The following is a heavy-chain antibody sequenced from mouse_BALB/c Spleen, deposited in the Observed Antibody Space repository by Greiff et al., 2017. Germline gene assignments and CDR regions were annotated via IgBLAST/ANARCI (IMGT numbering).Heavy chain of an antibody. Sequence: EVKLMESGGGLVKPGGSLKLSCAASGFTFSSYAMSWVRQSPEKRLEWVAEISSGGSYTYYPDTVTGRFTISRDNAKNTLYLEMSSLRSEDTAMYYCARGPSYYGSSFDYWGQGTTLTVSS. V-gene: IGHV5-9-4*01. D-gene: IGHD1-1*01. CDR3: ARGPSYYGSSFDY. J-gene: IGHJ2*01. CDR2: ISSGGSYT. CDR1: GFTFSSYA.